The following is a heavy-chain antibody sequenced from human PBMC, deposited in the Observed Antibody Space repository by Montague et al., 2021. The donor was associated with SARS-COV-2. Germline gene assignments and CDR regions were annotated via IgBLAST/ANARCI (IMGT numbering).Heavy chain of an antibody. D-gene: IGHD6-19*01. CDR2: TYYRSKWYN. J-gene: IGHJ6*02. Sequence: CAISGDSVSSNSAAWYWIRQSPSRGLEWLGRTYYRSKWYNEYAVSVNSRITINPDTSKNQFSLQVNSVTPEDTAVYYCARGADRYYFYGMDVWGQGTTVTVSS. V-gene: IGHV6-1*01. CDR1: GDSVSSNSAA. CDR3: ARGADRYYFYGMDV.